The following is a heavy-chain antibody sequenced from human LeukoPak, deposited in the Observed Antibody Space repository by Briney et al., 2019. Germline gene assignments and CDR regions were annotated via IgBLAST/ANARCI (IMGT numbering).Heavy chain of an antibody. Sequence: ASVKVSCKASGYTFTGYYMHWVRQAPGQGLEWMGWINPNSGGTNYAQKFQGWVTMTRDTSISTAYMELSRLRSDDTAVYYCARDADLFGFGELPGAFDIWGQGTMVTVSS. CDR3: ARDADLFGFGELPGAFDI. D-gene: IGHD3-10*01. CDR2: INPNSGGT. J-gene: IGHJ3*02. V-gene: IGHV1-2*04. CDR1: GYTFTGYY.